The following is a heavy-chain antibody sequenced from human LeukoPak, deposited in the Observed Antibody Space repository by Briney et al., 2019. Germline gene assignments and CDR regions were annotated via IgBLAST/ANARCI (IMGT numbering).Heavy chain of an antibody. J-gene: IGHJ3*01. Sequence: GGSLRLSCTVSGFTFSSYWMTWVRQAPGKGLEWVASIRQDESEKYYVDSVKGRFTISRDNAKNSLYLQMNSLRAEDTAVYYCARGSGSAYYYGSGTYYYDALDFWGRGTTVTVSS. CDR3: ARGSGSAYYYGSGTYYYDALDF. CDR2: IRQDESEK. V-gene: IGHV3-7*01. CDR1: GFTFSSYW. D-gene: IGHD3-10*01.